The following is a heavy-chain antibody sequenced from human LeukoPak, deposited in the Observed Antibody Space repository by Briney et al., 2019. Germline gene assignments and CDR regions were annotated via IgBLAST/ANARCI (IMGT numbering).Heavy chain of an antibody. J-gene: IGHJ4*02. Sequence: PSETLSLTCAVSGYSISSGYYWGWIRQPPGKGLEWIGSIYHSGSTYYNPSLKSRVTISVDTSKNQFSLKLSSVTAADTAVYYCAREGVITTHPDWGQGTLVTVSS. CDR3: AREGVITTHPD. CDR2: IYHSGST. CDR1: GYSISSGYY. V-gene: IGHV4-38-2*02. D-gene: IGHD3-22*01.